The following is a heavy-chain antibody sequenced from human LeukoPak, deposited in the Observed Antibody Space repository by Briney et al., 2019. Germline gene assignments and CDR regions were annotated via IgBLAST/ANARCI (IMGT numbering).Heavy chain of an antibody. CDR3: ARPSGVVVPNYYMDV. CDR2: IYYSGST. Sequence: SETLSLTCTVSGDSISNSNYYWGWIRQPPGKGLEWIGSIYYSGSTYYNPSLKSRVTISVDTSKNQFSLKLSSVTAADTAVYYCARPSGVVVPNYYMDVWGKGTTVTVSS. V-gene: IGHV4-39*01. CDR1: GDSISNSNYY. J-gene: IGHJ6*03. D-gene: IGHD2-2*01.